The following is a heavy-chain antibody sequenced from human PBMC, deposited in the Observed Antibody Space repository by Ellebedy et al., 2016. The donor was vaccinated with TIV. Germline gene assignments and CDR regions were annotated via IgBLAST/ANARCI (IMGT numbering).Heavy chain of an antibody. Sequence: PGGSLRLSCAAFGFAFDNDWMTWVRQVPGKGLEWVANINQDGSDKSYVDSVEGRFTISSDKAKYPLFLQIDSLGAEDTAVYYCARGGASSSRYWRNWGQGALVTVSS. J-gene: IGHJ4*02. CDR3: ARGGASSSRYWRN. CDR2: INQDGSDK. D-gene: IGHD6-13*01. CDR1: GFAFDNDW. V-gene: IGHV3-7*01.